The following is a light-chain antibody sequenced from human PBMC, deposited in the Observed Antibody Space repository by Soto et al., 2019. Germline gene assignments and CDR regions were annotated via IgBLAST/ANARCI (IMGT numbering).Light chain of an antibody. V-gene: IGKV3-20*01. J-gene: IGKJ3*01. Sequence: EIVLTQSPGTLSLSPGERAILSCRASQSVSSSYLAWYKQKPGQAPRLLIYGASSRATGIPDRFSGSGSGTDFTLTISRLEPEDFAVYYCQQYGSSPGFTFGPGTKVDIK. CDR2: GAS. CDR1: QSVSSSY. CDR3: QQYGSSPGFT.